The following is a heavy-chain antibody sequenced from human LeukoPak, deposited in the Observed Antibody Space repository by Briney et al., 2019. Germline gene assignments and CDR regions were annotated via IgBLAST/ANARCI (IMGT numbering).Heavy chain of an antibody. Sequence: GGSLRLSCAASGFTFSSYGMHWVRQAPGKGLGWVAVISYDGSNKYYADSVKGRFTISRDNSKNTLYLQMNSLRAEDTAVYYCAKDFGFGEYNDYYHYGMDVWGQGTTVTVSS. CDR3: AKDFGFGEYNDYYHYGMDV. CDR1: GFTFSSYG. D-gene: IGHD3-10*01. J-gene: IGHJ6*02. CDR2: ISYDGSNK. V-gene: IGHV3-30*18.